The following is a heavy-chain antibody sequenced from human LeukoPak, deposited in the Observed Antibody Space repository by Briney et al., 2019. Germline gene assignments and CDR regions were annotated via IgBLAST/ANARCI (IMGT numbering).Heavy chain of an antibody. V-gene: IGHV4-30-4*01. CDR1: GGSTSSGDYY. Sequence: SETLSLTCTVSGGSTSSGDYYWSWIRQPPGKGLEWIGYIYYSGSTYYNPSLKSRVTISVDTSKNQFSLKLSSVTAADTAVYYCASVVVTAMAFDYWGQGTLVTVSS. J-gene: IGHJ4*02. CDR3: ASVVVTAMAFDY. CDR2: IYYSGST. D-gene: IGHD2-21*02.